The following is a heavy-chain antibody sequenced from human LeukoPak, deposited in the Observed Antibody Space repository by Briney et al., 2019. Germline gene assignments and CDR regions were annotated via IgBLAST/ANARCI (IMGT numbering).Heavy chain of an antibody. D-gene: IGHD6-13*01. J-gene: IGHJ5*02. CDR2: ISSSSSYI. Sequence: GGSLRLSCAASGFTFSSHSMNWVRQAPGKGLEWVSSISSSSSYIYYADSVKGRFTISRDNAKNSLYLQMNSLRAEDTAVYYCARDRGRAGSSWMSWFDPWGQGTLVTVSS. V-gene: IGHV3-21*01. CDR3: ARDRGRAGSSWMSWFDP. CDR1: GFTFSSHS.